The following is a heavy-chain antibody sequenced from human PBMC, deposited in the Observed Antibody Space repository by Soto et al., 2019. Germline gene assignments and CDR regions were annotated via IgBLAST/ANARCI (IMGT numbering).Heavy chain of an antibody. CDR3: AREAIVVEVATMDDAFDI. V-gene: IGHV3-7*03. J-gene: IGHJ3*02. D-gene: IGHD2-15*01. Sequence: GGSLRLSCAASGFTFSSHYMSWVRQAPGKGLEWVANIKQDGSDKYYVDSVKGRFTISRDNAKNSLFLQMNSLGAEDTGVYYCAREAIVVEVATMDDAFDIWGQGTAVTVSS. CDR2: IKQDGSDK. CDR1: GFTFSSHY.